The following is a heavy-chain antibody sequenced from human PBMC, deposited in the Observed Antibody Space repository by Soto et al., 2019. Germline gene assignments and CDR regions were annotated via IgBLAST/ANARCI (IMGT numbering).Heavy chain of an antibody. V-gene: IGHV3-64D*06. CDR1: GFIFSEST. CDR2: VSTSGRST. Sequence: GGSLRLSCSTSGFIFSESTIYWIRQVPGKGLEAISAVSTSGRSTYYADSVKDRFTISRDNSKNTLFLQMGSLRPEDTAIYYCVKQAHGLDGVAFDYWGQGPQVTVSS. D-gene: IGHD2-15*01. CDR3: VKQAHGLDGVAFDY. J-gene: IGHJ4*02.